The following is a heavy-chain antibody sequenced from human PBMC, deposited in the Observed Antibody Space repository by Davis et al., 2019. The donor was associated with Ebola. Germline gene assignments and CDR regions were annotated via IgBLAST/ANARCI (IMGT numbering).Heavy chain of an antibody. Sequence: ASVKVSCKASGYTFTDYNIHWMRQAPGQGLEWLGRVILKSGATNYAQKFQGRVTITRDTSISTVYMELSSLRYDDTAEYYCARGHNYAHEYWGQGTLVTVSS. D-gene: IGHD4-11*01. J-gene: IGHJ4*02. CDR3: ARGHNYAHEY. V-gene: IGHV1-2*06. CDR1: GYTFTDYN. CDR2: VILKSGAT.